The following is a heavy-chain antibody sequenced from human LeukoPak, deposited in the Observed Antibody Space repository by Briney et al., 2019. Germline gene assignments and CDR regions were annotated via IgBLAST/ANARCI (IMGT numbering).Heavy chain of an antibody. D-gene: IGHD6-19*01. CDR1: GFTFSSYG. CDR2: IRYDGSNK. Sequence: GGSLRLPCAASGFTFSSYGMHWVRQAPGKGLEWVAFIRYDGSNKYYADSVKGRFTISRDNSKNTLYLQMNSLRAEDTAVYYCARAVAGPVDYWGQGTLVTVSS. V-gene: IGHV3-30*02. CDR3: ARAVAGPVDY. J-gene: IGHJ4*02.